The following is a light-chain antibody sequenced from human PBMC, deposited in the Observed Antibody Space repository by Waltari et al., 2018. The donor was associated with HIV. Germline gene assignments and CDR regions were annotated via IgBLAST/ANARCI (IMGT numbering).Light chain of an antibody. Sequence: IRMTQSHSSISASAGDRVAITCRASQDISNYLAWYQQRPGKAPQVLIYSTSKLQTGVSSRFSGSGSGTDFTLTISRLQSEDSATYYCQQRSTPMYTFGQGTKLEIK. CDR3: QQRSTPMYT. V-gene: IGKV1-8*01. J-gene: IGKJ2*01. CDR1: QDISNY. CDR2: STS.